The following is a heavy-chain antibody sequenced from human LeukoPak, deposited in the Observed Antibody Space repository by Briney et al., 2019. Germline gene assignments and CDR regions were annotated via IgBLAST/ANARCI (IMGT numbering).Heavy chain of an antibody. CDR1: GFTFITYA. CDR3: ASSRGYSDYDSDY. D-gene: IGHD5-12*01. V-gene: IGHV3-30*04. Sequence: GRSLRLSCAASGFTFITYAMHWVRQAPGKGLEWVAVIPDDGSNKYYADSVKGRFTISRDNSKNTLYLQMNSLRPEDAAVYFCASSRGYSDYDSDYWGQGTLVTVSS. J-gene: IGHJ4*02. CDR2: IPDDGSNK.